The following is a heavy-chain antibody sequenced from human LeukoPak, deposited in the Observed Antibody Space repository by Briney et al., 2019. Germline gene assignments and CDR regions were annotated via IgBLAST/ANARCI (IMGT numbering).Heavy chain of an antibody. CDR2: ISAYHGNT. V-gene: IGHV1-18*01. J-gene: IGHJ4*02. CDR3: ARDSREDYYDSSGYYRLDY. CDR1: GGTFSSYG. Sequence: ASVKVSCKASGGTFSSYGISWVRQAPGQGLEWMGWISAYHGNTNYAQQLQGRVTMTTDTSTNTAYMELRSLRSDDTAVYYCARDSREDYYDSSGYYRLDYWGQGTLVTVSS. D-gene: IGHD3-22*01.